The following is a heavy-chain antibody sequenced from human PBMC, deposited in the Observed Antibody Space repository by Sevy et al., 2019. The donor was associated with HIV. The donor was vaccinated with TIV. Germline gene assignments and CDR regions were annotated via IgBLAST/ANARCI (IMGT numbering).Heavy chain of an antibody. J-gene: IGHJ6*02. CDR1: GGSVSSGSYY. CDR3: ARDRSSHFWSRYLDYYYYGMDV. D-gene: IGHD3-3*02. V-gene: IGHV4-61*01. Sequence: SETLSLTCTVSGGSVSSGSYYWSWIRQPPGKGLQWIGYIYYSGSTNYNPSLKSRVTISVDTSKIQFSLKLDSVTDADTAVYYCARDRSSHFWSRYLDYYYYGMDVWGQGTTVTVSS. CDR2: IYYSGST.